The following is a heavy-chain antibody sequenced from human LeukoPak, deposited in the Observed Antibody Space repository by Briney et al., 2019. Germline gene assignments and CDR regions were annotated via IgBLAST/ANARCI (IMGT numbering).Heavy chain of an antibody. Sequence: GASVKVSCKASGYTFTSYDINWMRQAPGQGLEWMGWMNPNSGNTGYAQKFQGRVTMTRNTSISTAYMELSSLRSEDTAVYYCARVWGRFGYNFRYWGQGTLVTVSS. CDR2: MNPNSGNT. CDR3: ARVWGRFGYNFRY. V-gene: IGHV1-8*01. D-gene: IGHD5-24*01. CDR1: GYTFTSYD. J-gene: IGHJ4*02.